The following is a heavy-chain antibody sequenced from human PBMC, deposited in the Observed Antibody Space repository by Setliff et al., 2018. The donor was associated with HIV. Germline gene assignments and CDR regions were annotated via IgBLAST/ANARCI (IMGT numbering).Heavy chain of an antibody. CDR3: ARVGPESLPYTWDDEADTLDI. CDR2: ITGYNGNT. CDR1: GYIFTNYG. J-gene: IGHJ3*02. V-gene: IGHV1-18*01. D-gene: IGHD1-1*01. Sequence: ASVKVSCKASGYIFTNYGISWVRQAPGQGLEWMGWITGYNGNTNYAEKFQGRVTMTIDTSTSTAYLELRSLRSDGTAVYYCARVGPESLPYTWDDEADTLDIWGQGTMVTV.